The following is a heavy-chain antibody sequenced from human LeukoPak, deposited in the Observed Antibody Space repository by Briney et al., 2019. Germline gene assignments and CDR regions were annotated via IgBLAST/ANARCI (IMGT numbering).Heavy chain of an antibody. CDR3: ARRESPYYYGSGVDY. V-gene: IGHV3-23*01. Sequence: PGGSLRLSCAASGFTFSSYAMSWVRQAPGKGLEWVSAISGSGGSTYYADSVKGRFTISRDNSKNTLYLQMNSLRAEDTAVYYCARRESPYYYGSGVDYWGQGTLVTVSS. D-gene: IGHD3-10*01. CDR2: ISGSGGST. CDR1: GFTFSSYA. J-gene: IGHJ4*02.